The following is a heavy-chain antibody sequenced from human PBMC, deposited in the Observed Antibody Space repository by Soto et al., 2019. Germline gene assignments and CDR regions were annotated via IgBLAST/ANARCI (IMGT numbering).Heavy chain of an antibody. CDR2: INAGNGNT. J-gene: IGHJ6*04. CDR1: GYTFTSYA. CDR3: AKDPSNSGRDA. V-gene: IGHV1-3*05. Sequence: QVQLVQSGAEEKKPGASVKVSCKASGYTFTSYAMHWVRQAPGQRLEWMGWINAGNGNTKYSQKFQGRVTITRDTAASTPYREPTRLRSEDRAGYYCAKDPSNSGRDAWGKGTTVPVPP.